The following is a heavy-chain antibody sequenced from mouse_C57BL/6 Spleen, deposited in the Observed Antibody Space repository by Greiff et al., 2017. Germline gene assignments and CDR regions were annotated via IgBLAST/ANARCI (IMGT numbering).Heavy chain of an antibody. CDR1: GFTFSSYA. Sequence: DVQLVESGEGLVKPGGSLKLSCAASGFTFSSYAMSWVRQTPEKRLEWVAYISSGGDYIYYADTVKGRFTISRDNARNTLYLQMSSLKSEDTAMYYCTRGGGNSFAYWGQVTLVTVSA. J-gene: IGHJ3*01. CDR2: ISSGGDYI. V-gene: IGHV5-9-1*02. D-gene: IGHD2-1*01. CDR3: TRGGGNSFAY.